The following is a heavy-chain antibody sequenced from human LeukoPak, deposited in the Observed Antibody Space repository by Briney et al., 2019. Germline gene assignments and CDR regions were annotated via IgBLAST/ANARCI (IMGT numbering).Heavy chain of an antibody. J-gene: IGHJ4*02. V-gene: IGHV4-39*01. CDR2: IYYSGST. Sequence: PSETLSLTCTVSGGSISNSSYYWGWIRQPPGKGLEWIGSIYYSGSTYYNPSLKSRVTISVDKSKNLFSLKLSSVNAADTAVYYCARHLVDTAMDLDYWGQGTLVTVSS. CDR1: GGSISNSSYY. CDR3: ARHLVDTAMDLDY. D-gene: IGHD5-18*01.